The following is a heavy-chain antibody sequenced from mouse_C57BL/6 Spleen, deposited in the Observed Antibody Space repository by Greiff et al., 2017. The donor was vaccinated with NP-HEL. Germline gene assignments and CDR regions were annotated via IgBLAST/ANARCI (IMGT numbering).Heavy chain of an antibody. CDR1: GYTFTDYN. D-gene: IGHD6-1*01. Sequence: VQLKQSGPELVKPGASVKIPCKASGYTFTDYNMDWVKQSHGKSLEWIGDINPNNGGTIYNQKFKGKATLTVDKSSSTAYMELRSLTSEDTAVYYCARSLSLHAAYWGKGTLVTVSA. V-gene: IGHV1-18*01. J-gene: IGHJ3*01. CDR2: INPNNGGT. CDR3: ARSLSLHAAY.